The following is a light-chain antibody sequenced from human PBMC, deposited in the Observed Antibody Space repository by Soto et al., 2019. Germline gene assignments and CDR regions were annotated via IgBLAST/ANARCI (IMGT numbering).Light chain of an antibody. CDR1: SSDVGSYNY. CDR2: DVS. CDR3: CSYSGSDSLL. Sequence: QSALTQPRSVSGSPGESVTISCSGTSSDVGSYNYVSWYQQYPGKAPKVMIYDVSERPSEVPVRFSGSKSGNTASLTISGLQAGDEAEYFCCSYSGSDSLLFGGGTQLTVL. J-gene: IGLJ3*02. V-gene: IGLV2-11*01.